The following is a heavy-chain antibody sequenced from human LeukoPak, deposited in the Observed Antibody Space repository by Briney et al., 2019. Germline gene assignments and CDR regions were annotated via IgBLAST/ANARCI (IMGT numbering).Heavy chain of an antibody. J-gene: IGHJ4*02. V-gene: IGHV4-34*01. CDR1: GGSFSGYY. CDR2: INHSGST. D-gene: IGHD3-22*01. Sequence: SETLSLTCAVYGGSFSGYYWSWIRQPPGKGLEWIGEINHSGSTNYNPSLKSRVTISIDTSKNQFSLKLSSVTAADTAVYYCARLGYDSSGYLRWGQGTLVTVSS. CDR3: ARLGYDSSGYLR.